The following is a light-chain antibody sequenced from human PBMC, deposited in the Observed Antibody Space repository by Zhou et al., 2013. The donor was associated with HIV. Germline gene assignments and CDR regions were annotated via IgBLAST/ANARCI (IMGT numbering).Light chain of an antibody. Sequence: DIQMTQSPSSLSASVGDRVTISCRASQTISSYLAWYQLKPGKAPKLLIYAASTLQSGVPSRFSGSGSGTEFTLTISSLQPEDFATYYCQQLNSYPRTFGQGTKLEIK. V-gene: IGKV1-9*01. CDR3: QQLNSYPRT. J-gene: IGKJ2*01. CDR1: QTISSY. CDR2: AAS.